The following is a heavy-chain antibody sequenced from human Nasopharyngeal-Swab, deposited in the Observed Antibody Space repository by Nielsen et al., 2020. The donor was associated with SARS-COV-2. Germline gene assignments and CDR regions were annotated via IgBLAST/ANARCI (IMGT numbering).Heavy chain of an antibody. J-gene: IGHJ5*02. V-gene: IGHV1-69*13. Sequence: SVKVSCKASGGTFSSYAISWVRQAPGQGLEWMGGIIPIFGTANYAQKFQGRVTITADESTSTAYTELSSLRSEDTAVYYCARVGYCSGGSCSWFDPWGQGTLVTVSS. CDR2: IIPIFGTA. CDR1: GGTFSSYA. CDR3: ARVGYCSGGSCSWFDP. D-gene: IGHD2-15*01.